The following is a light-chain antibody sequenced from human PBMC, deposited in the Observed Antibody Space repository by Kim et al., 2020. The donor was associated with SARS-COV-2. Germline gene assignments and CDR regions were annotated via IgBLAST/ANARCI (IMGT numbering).Light chain of an antibody. CDR3: QQYHDWPLLT. V-gene: IGKV3-15*01. CDR1: QSVRNN. Sequence: IVMTQSPATLSVSPGERVTLSCRASQSVRNNLAWYQQRPGQAPRLLIYGASTRATDISARFSGSGSGTEFTLTIRSLQSEDFAVYYCQQYHDWPLLTFGGGPRWIS. J-gene: IGKJ4*01. CDR2: GAS.